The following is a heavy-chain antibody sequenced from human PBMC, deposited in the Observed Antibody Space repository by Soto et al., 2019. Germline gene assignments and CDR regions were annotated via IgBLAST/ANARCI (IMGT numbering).Heavy chain of an antibody. J-gene: IGHJ4*02. CDR3: GRDPPPLDY. CDR2: ISAYNGNT. V-gene: IGHV1-18*01. Sequence: QVQLVQSGAEVKKPGASVKVSCKDSGYTFASYAISWMRQAPGQGLEWMGWISAYNGNTNNAQKVQGRVTMTTDTSTRTAYMELRSMRSDDAAVYYCGRDPPPLDYWGQGALVTVSS. CDR1: GYTFASYA.